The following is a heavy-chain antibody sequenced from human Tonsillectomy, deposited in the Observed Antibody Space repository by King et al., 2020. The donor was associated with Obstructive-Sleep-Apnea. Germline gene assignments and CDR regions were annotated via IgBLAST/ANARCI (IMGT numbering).Heavy chain of an antibody. CDR3: TRRGDDYIWGDYFFDY. Sequence: VQLVKSGGGLVQPGGSMRLSCAASGFNLDTYAMNWVRQAPGKGLEWVSSVRGSGTDTYYADSVKGRFTLSRDNSKNTVYLEMSSLRREDTAVYFCTRRGDDYIWGDYFFDYWGQGTLVTVSS. D-gene: IGHD3-16*01. V-gene: IGHV3-23*04. J-gene: IGHJ4*02. CDR2: VRGSGTDT. CDR1: GFNLDTYA.